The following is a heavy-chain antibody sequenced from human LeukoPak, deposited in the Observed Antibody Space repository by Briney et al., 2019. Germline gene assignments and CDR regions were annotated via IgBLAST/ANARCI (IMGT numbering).Heavy chain of an antibody. Sequence: NSSETLSLTCTVSGGSISSNTYYWGWIRQPPGKGLEWIASIYYSGSSYSNPSLKSRVTISIDTSKNQFSLKLSSVTAADTAVYYCARAPMPNYYYYYMDVWGKGTTVTVPS. CDR2: IYYSGSS. D-gene: IGHD2-2*01. CDR1: GGSISSNTYY. V-gene: IGHV4-39*07. J-gene: IGHJ6*03. CDR3: ARAPMPNYYYYYMDV.